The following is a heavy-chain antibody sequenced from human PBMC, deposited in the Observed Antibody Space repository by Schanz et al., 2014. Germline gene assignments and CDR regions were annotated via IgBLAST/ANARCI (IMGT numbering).Heavy chain of an antibody. J-gene: IGHJ4*02. Sequence: VQLVESGGGLVKPGGSLRLSCEASEFTFSSYGIHWFRQPAGKGLEWVAVIWNNGVTKYYADSVRGRFTISRDRFQNTLYLRMSSLRAEDTAVYYCARPRFDYGEVDYWGQGTLVTVSS. CDR1: EFTFSSYG. D-gene: IGHD4-17*01. V-gene: IGHV3-33*08. CDR3: ARPRFDYGEVDY. CDR2: IWNNGVTK.